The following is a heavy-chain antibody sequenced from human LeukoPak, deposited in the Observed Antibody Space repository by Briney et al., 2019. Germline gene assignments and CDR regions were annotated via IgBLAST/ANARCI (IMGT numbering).Heavy chain of an antibody. J-gene: IGHJ6*02. CDR1: GFTFSSYS. CDR2: ISSSSSYI. Sequence: GGSLRLSCAASGFTFSSYSMNWVRQAPGKGLEWVSSISSSSSYIYYADSAKGRFTISRDNAKNSLYLQMNSLRAEDTAVYYCAIGTDTDYGDREEDYGMDVWGQGTTVTVSS. D-gene: IGHD4-17*01. V-gene: IGHV3-21*01. CDR3: AIGTDTDYGDREEDYGMDV.